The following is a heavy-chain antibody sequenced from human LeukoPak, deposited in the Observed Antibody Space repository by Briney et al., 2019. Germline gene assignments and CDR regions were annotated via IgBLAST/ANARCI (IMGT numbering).Heavy chain of an antibody. V-gene: IGHV1-18*01. D-gene: IGHD6-13*01. Sequence: ASVKVSCKASGYTFTSYGISWVRQAPGQGLEWMGWISAYNGNTNYAQKLQGRVTMTTDTSTSTAYMELRSLRSDDTAVYYCARKGYSSSHYYYYGMDVWGQGTTVTVSS. CDR1: GYTFTSYG. J-gene: IGHJ6*02. CDR2: ISAYNGNT. CDR3: ARKGYSSSHYYYYGMDV.